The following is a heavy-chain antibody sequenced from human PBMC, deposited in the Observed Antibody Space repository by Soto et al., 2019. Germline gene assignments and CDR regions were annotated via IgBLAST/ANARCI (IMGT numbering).Heavy chain of an antibody. V-gene: IGHV3-7*01. CDR2: IKQDGSEK. CDR1: GFTFSSYW. CDR3: ARCLVGYGSGNYYYYMDV. J-gene: IGHJ6*03. Sequence: GGSLRLSCAASGFTFSSYWMSWVRQAPGKGLEWVANIKQDGSEKYYVDSVKGRFTISRDNAKNSLYLQMNSMRAEDTAVYYCARCLVGYGSGNYYYYMDVWGKGTTVTVSS. D-gene: IGHD3-10*01.